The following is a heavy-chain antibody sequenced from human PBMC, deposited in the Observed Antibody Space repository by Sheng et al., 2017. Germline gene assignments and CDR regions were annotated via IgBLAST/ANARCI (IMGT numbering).Heavy chain of an antibody. Sequence: QLQLQELGPGLVKPSETLSLTCTVSGGSISSSSYYWGWIHQPPGKGLEWIGSIYYSGSTYYNPSLKSRVTISVDTSKNQFSLKLSSVTAADTAVYYCARNYANNAFDIWGQGTMVTVSS. V-gene: IGHV4-39*07. CDR1: GGSISSSSYY. CDR3: ARNYANNAFDI. D-gene: IGHD3-16*01. CDR2: IYYSGST. J-gene: IGHJ3*02.